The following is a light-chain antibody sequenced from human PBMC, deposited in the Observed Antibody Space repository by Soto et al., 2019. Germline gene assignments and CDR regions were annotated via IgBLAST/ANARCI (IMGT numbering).Light chain of an antibody. Sequence: QSVLAQPASVSGSPGQSITISCSGTDRDIGDYNYVSWYQQLPGRAPKLMVYEVSNRPSGVSNRFSASKSGNTASLTISGLQAEDEADYYCSSYTTRSTHVFGTGTKSPS. J-gene: IGLJ1*01. CDR1: DRDIGDYNY. CDR2: EVS. CDR3: SSYTTRSTHV. V-gene: IGLV2-14*01.